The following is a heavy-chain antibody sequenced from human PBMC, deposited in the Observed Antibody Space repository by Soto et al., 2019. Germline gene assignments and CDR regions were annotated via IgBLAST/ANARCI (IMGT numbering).Heavy chain of an antibody. CDR2: IKSKTDGGTT. CDR3: TIEEIECSTSCYFLPSGYDLLDFDY. CDR1: GFTFSNSW. V-gene: IGHV3-15*01. Sequence: GGSLRLSCAASGFTFSNSWMSWVRQAPGKGLEWVGRIKSKTDGGTTDYAAPVKGRFTISRDDSKNTLYLQMNSLKTEDTAVYYCTIEEIECSTSCYFLPSGYDLLDFDYWGQGT. J-gene: IGHJ4*02. D-gene: IGHD2-2*01.